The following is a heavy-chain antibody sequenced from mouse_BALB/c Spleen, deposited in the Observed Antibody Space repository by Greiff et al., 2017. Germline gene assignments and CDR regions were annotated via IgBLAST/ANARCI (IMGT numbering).Heavy chain of an antibody. Sequence: QVQLQQSGPELVKPGASVKISCKASGYTFTDYYINWVKQKPGQGLEWIGWIYPGSGNTKYNEKFKGKATLTVDTSSSTAYMQLSSLTSEDTAVYFCARRGAIYYDYDAYFDYWGQGTTLTVSS. CDR1: GYTFTDYY. D-gene: IGHD2-4*01. CDR3: ARRGAIYYDYDAYFDY. V-gene: IGHV1-84*02. CDR2: IYPGSGNT. J-gene: IGHJ2*01.